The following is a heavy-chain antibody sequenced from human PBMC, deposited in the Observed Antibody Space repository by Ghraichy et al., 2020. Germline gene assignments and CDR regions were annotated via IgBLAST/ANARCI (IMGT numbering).Heavy chain of an antibody. D-gene: IGHD3-22*01. J-gene: IGHJ3*02. CDR3: ARGRGGSSGWGNAFDI. CDR2: ISNSGTK. Sequence: GGSLRLSCAASGFTYSSYSMNWVRQAPGKGLEWISYISNSGTKYYADSVEGRFTVSRDNAKNSLYLQMNSLGAEDTAVYYCARGRGGSSGWGNAFDIWGQGTMVTVSS. CDR1: GFTYSSYS. V-gene: IGHV3-48*01.